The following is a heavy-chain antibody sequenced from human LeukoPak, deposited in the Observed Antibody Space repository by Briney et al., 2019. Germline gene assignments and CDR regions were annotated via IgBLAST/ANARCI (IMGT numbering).Heavy chain of an antibody. CDR3: ARESTYYYGSGRDYFDY. V-gene: IGHV4-59*01. CDR2: IYYSGNT. J-gene: IGHJ4*02. Sequence: ETQSLTCTFSGDSISSYYWSWIRQPPGKGLEWIGYIYYSGNTNYNPSLKSRVTISVDTSKNQFSLKLSSVTAADTAVYYCARESTYYYGSGRDYFDYWGQGTLVTVSS. D-gene: IGHD3-10*01. CDR1: GDSISSYY.